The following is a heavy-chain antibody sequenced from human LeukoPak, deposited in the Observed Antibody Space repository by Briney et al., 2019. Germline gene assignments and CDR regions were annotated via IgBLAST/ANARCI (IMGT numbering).Heavy chain of an antibody. Sequence: GRSLRLSCAASGFTFSSYAMHWVRQAPGKGLEWVAVISYDGSNKYYADSVKGRFTISRDNSKNTLYLQMNSLRAEDTAVYYCARDFGGRVRIAAAKVGYMDVWGKGTTVTVSS. V-gene: IGHV3-30*04. CDR3: ARDFGGRVRIAAAKVGYMDV. CDR2: ISYDGSNK. J-gene: IGHJ6*03. D-gene: IGHD6-13*01. CDR1: GFTFSSYA.